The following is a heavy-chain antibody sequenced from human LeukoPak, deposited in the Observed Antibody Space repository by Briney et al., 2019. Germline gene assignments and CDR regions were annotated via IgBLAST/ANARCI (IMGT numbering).Heavy chain of an antibody. J-gene: IGHJ4*02. V-gene: IGHV4-59*01. Sequence: SETLSLTCTVSGGSISTYYWRWIRQPPGKGREGIGYIYYTGNTNYSPSLKRRVTISVDTSKNQLSLNLRSVTAADTALYFCAREPGIGRPWDYFEYWGRGILVTVSS. CDR1: GGSISTYY. CDR3: AREPGIGRPWDYFEY. D-gene: IGHD1-26*01. CDR2: IYYTGNT.